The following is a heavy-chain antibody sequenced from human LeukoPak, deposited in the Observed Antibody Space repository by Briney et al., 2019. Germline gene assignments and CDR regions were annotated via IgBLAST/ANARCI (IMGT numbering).Heavy chain of an antibody. D-gene: IGHD3-22*01. CDR2: IYYSGST. V-gene: IGHV4-39*01. CDR1: GGSISSSSYY. Sequence: PSETLSFTCTVSGGSISSSSYYWGWIRQPPGKGLEWIGSIYYSGSTYYNPSLKSRVTISVDTSKNQFSLKLSSVTAADTAVYYCVASSDLYYFDYWGQGTLVTVSS. CDR3: VASSDLYYFDY. J-gene: IGHJ4*02.